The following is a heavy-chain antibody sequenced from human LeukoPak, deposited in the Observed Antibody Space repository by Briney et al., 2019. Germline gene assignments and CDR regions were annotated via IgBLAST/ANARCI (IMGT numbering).Heavy chain of an antibody. CDR3: ARSAFLVTAPGLYYFDY. V-gene: IGHV4-4*07. Sequence: PSETLSLTCTVSGGSISSYYWSWIRQPAGKGLEWIGHIYNSGSTNYNPSLKGRVTMSVATSKNQFSLHLSSVTAADTAVYYCARSAFLVTAPGLYYFDYWGQGTLVAVYS. D-gene: IGHD6-13*01. J-gene: IGHJ4*02. CDR2: IYNSGST. CDR1: GGSISSYY.